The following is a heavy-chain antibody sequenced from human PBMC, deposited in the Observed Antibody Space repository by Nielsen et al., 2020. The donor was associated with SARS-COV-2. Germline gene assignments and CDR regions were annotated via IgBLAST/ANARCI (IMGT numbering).Heavy chain of an antibody. D-gene: IGHD7-27*01. CDR1: GFTISSSF. CDR2: IYTDGST. J-gene: IGHJ6*02. Sequence: GGSLRLSCGASGFTISSSFMSWVRQAAGKGLDRVSVIYTDGSTSHADSVKGRFTISRDNSKNTLYLQMNSLRAEDTAVYYCARDNWGRMDVWGQGTTVTVSS. V-gene: IGHV3-66*01. CDR3: ARDNWGRMDV.